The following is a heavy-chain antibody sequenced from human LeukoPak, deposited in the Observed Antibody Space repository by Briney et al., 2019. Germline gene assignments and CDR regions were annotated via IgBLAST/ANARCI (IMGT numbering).Heavy chain of an antibody. CDR3: ARGARPLDGGVVVVAATDAFDI. CDR2: INHSGST. J-gene: IGHJ3*02. CDR1: GGSFSGYY. Sequence: SETLSLTCAVYGGSFSGYYWSWIRQPPGKGLEWIGEINHSGSTNYNPSLKSRVTISVDTSENQFSLKLSSVTAADTAVYYCARGARPLDGGVVVVAATDAFDIWGQGKMVTVSS. V-gene: IGHV4-34*01. D-gene: IGHD2-15*01.